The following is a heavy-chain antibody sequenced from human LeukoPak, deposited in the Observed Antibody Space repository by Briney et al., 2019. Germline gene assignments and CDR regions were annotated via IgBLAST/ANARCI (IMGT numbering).Heavy chain of an antibody. D-gene: IGHD3-10*02. V-gene: IGHV3-30*04. Sequence: PGGSLRLSCAASGFTFSSYAMHWVRQAPGKGLEWVAVISYDGSNKYYADSVKGRFTISRDNSKNTLYLQMNSLRAEDTAVYYCASPGRSLTMFPGYWGQGTRVTVSS. J-gene: IGHJ4*02. CDR3: ASPGRSLTMFPGY. CDR2: ISYDGSNK. CDR1: GFTFSSYA.